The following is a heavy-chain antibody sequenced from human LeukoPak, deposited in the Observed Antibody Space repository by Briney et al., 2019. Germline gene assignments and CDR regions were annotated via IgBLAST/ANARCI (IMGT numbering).Heavy chain of an antibody. CDR1: GFTFSSYE. J-gene: IGHJ6*04. D-gene: IGHD3-10*02. Sequence: PGGPLRLSCAASGFTFSSYEMNWGRQAPGKGLEWVSYISSSGSTIYYADSVKGRFTVSRDNGKNSLYLQMNSLRAEDTAVYYCAELGITMIGGVWGKGTTVTISS. CDR3: AELGITMIGGV. V-gene: IGHV3-48*03. CDR2: ISSSGSTI.